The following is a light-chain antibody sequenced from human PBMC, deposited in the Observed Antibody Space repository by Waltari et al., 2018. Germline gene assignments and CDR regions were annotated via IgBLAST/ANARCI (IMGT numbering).Light chain of an antibody. Sequence: QSVLTQPPSVSGVPGQSVTISCTGSSSNIGAGYDVHWYQQIPGSAPKVLTYREDSRPSGVPGRFSGSKSGTSASLSVTGLHVEDEADYFCQSYDRDLNAVLFGGGTKLTVL. CDR1: SSNIGAGYD. V-gene: IGLV1-40*01. J-gene: IGLJ2*01. CDR3: QSYDRDLNAVL. CDR2: RED.